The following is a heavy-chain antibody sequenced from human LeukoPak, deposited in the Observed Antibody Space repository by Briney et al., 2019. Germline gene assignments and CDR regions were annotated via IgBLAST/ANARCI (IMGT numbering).Heavy chain of an antibody. J-gene: IGHJ6*03. D-gene: IGHD1-1*01. CDR1: GGTFSSYA. Sequence: ASVKVSCKAYGGTFSSYAISWVRQAPGQGLEWMGGIIPIFGTANYAQKFQGRVTITTDESTSTAYMELSSLRSDDTAVYYCARSGIGYYYYYYMDVWGKGTTVTVSS. V-gene: IGHV1-69*05. CDR3: ARSGIGYYYYYYMDV. CDR2: IIPIFGTA.